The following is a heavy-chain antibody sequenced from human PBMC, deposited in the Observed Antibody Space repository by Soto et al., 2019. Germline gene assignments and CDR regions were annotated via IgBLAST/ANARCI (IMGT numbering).Heavy chain of an antibody. CDR3: AREILLWFGELLSSNTGFDY. J-gene: IGHJ4*02. V-gene: IGHV6-1*01. Sequence: PSQTLSLTCAISGDSVSSNSAAWNWIRQSPSRGLEWLGRTYYRSKWYNDYAVSVKSRITINPDTSKNQFSLQLNSVTPEDTAVYYCAREILLWFGELLSSNTGFDYWGQGTLVTVSS. CDR1: GDSVSSNSAA. CDR2: TYYRSKWYN. D-gene: IGHD3-10*01.